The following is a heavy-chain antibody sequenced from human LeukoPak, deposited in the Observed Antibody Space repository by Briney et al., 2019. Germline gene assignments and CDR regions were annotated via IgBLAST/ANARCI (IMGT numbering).Heavy chain of an antibody. D-gene: IGHD3-3*01. V-gene: IGHV3-30-3*01. CDR1: GFTFSSYA. CDR3: AREKPNYDFWSGYYTSPNFDY. CDR2: ISYDGSNK. Sequence: GGSLRLSCAASGFTFSSYAMHWVRQAPGKGLEWVAVISYDGSNKYCADSVKGRFTISRDNSKNTLYLQMNSLRAEDTAVYYCAREKPNYDFWSGYYTSPNFDYWGQGTLVTVSS. J-gene: IGHJ4*02.